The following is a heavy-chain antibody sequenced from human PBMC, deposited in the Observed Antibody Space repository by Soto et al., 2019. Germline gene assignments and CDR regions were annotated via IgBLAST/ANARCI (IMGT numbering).Heavy chain of an antibody. Sequence: QVQLVESGGGVVQPGSSLRLSCAASGFSLSGYVMHWVRQAPGKGLEWVALISHDGSDKYYAESVKGRFTVSRDNSKNTLFLQMNSPRAEETAVYYCARDLLVPGDRTDAFDLWGQGTIVTVSS. V-gene: IGHV3-30-3*01. J-gene: IGHJ3*01. CDR2: ISHDGSDK. CDR3: ARDLLVPGDRTDAFDL. D-gene: IGHD2-21*01. CDR1: GFSLSGYV.